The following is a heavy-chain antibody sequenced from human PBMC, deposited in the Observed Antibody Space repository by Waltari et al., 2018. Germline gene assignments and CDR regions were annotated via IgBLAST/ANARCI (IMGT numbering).Heavy chain of an antibody. CDR3: ARLPLKGVGATKRGFDY. J-gene: IGHJ4*02. CDR1: GGSFSGYY. Sequence: QVQLQQWGAGLLKPSETLSLTCAVYGGSFSGYYWSWIRQPPGKGLEWIGEINHSGSTNYNPSLKSLVTISVDTSKNQFSLKLSSVTAADTAVYYCARLPLKGVGATKRGFDYWGQGTLVTVSS. CDR2: INHSGST. V-gene: IGHV4-34*01. D-gene: IGHD1-26*01.